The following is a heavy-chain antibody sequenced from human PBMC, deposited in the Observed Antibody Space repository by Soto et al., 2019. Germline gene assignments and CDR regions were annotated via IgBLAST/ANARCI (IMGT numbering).Heavy chain of an antibody. CDR3: AKDPSPRYCPNGVCPVKRFDP. D-gene: IGHD2-8*01. CDR2: ISGSGGST. Sequence: EVQLLESGGGLVQPGGSLRLSCADSGLTFSSYAMSWVRQAPGKGLEWVSAISGSGGSTYYADSVKGRFTISRDNSKKPLYLQLTSLRAEDTAVYYCAKDPSPRYCPNGVCPVKRFDPWGQGTLVTVSS. CDR1: GLTFSSYA. V-gene: IGHV3-23*01. J-gene: IGHJ5*02.